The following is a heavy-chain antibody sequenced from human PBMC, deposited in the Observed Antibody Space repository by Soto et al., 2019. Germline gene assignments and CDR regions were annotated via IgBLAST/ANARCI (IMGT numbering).Heavy chain of an antibody. V-gene: IGHV3-33*01. CDR2: IWYDGSKK. J-gene: IGHJ3*02. Sequence: QVQLVESGGGVVQPGRSLRLSCAASGFTFSSYGMHWVRQAPGKGLERVAVIWYDGSKKYYADSVKGRFTISSDNYKNTRYLQMNSLRAEDTAVYYCARDRGYYGAGDGAFDIWGHGTIVTVSS. D-gene: IGHD3-10*01. CDR1: GFTFSSYG. CDR3: ARDRGYYGAGDGAFDI.